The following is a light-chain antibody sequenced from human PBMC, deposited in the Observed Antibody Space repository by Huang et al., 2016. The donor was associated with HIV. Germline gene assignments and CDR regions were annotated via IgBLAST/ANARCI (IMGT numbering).Light chain of an antibody. J-gene: IGKJ3*01. CDR3: QQYYSFVFT. V-gene: IGKV1-NL1*01. CDR2: AAC. CDR1: QDISNS. Sequence: DIEMTQSPSSLPASVGDRVTITCRASQDISNSLAWYQLRPGQAPKLLLYAACRLESGVPSRFIGSGSATDYTLTITSLQPEDFATYYCQQYYSFVFTFGPGTTVDV.